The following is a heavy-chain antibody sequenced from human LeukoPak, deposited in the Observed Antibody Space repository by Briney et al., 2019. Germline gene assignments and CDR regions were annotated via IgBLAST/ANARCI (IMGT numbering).Heavy chain of an antibody. Sequence: PGGSLRLSCAASGFTFSSYGMHWVRQAPGKGLEWVAVISYDGSNKYYADSVKGRFTIFRDNSKNTLYLQMNSLRAEDTAVYYCAKDREDTAMVTPFDYWGQGTLVTVSS. V-gene: IGHV3-30*18. CDR1: GFTFSSYG. CDR2: ISYDGSNK. J-gene: IGHJ4*02. D-gene: IGHD5-18*01. CDR3: AKDREDTAMVTPFDY.